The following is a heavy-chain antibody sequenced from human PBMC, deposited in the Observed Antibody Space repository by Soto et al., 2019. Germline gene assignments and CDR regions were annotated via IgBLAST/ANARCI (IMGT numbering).Heavy chain of an antibody. CDR1: GFTFSSYW. J-gene: IGHJ6*02. CDR3: ARRYCSGGSCYYPYYYYGMDV. D-gene: IGHD2-15*01. V-gene: IGHV3-7*05. CDR2: IKQDGSEK. Sequence: EVQLVESGGGLVQPGGSLRLSCAASGFTFSSYWMSWVRQAPGKGLEWVANIKQDGSEKDYVDSVKGRFTISRDNAKNSLYLPMNSLRAADTDVYYCARRYCSGGSCYYPYYYYGMDVWCQGSTVTVSS.